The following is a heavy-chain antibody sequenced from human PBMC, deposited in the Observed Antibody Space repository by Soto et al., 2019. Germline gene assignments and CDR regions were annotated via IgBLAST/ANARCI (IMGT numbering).Heavy chain of an antibody. V-gene: IGHV3-7*01. CDR1: GVTFSSYW. CDR3: SRGLMNDY. J-gene: IGHJ4*02. CDR2: IKQDGSEK. Sequence: EVQLVESGGGLVQPGGSLRLSCAASGVTFSSYWMSWVRQAPGKGLEWVANIKQDGSEKYYVGSVKGRFTISTDNTKNSLYLQMNSLRGEDTAVYYCSRGLMNDYWGQGTLVTVSS.